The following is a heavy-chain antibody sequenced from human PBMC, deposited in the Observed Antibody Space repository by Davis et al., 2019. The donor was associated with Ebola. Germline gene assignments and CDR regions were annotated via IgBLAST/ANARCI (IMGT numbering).Heavy chain of an antibody. J-gene: IGHJ4*02. Sequence: GGSLRLSCAASGSTFRSHSMSWVRQAPGKGLEWVSALPGTVGRTYYADSVKARFTTPRDNSKNTLYLQMNSLRAEDTAVYYCAKDGGHSYGYWVFDYWGQGTLVTVSS. CDR2: LPGTVGRT. CDR3: AKDGGHSYGYWVFDY. CDR1: GSTFRSHS. D-gene: IGHD5-18*01. V-gene: IGHV3-23*01.